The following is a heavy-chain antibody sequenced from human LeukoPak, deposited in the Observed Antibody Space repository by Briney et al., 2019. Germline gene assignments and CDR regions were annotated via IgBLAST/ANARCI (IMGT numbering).Heavy chain of an antibody. V-gene: IGHV3-21*01. CDR3: AKINGYYGSGSPFDY. CDR2: ISSSSYI. CDR1: GFTFSSYS. D-gene: IGHD3-10*01. Sequence: KPGGSLRLSCAASGFTFSSYSMNWVRQAPGKGLEWVSSISSSSYIYYADSVKGRFTISRDNAENSLYLQMNSLRAEDTAVYYCAKINGYYGSGSPFDYWGQGTLVTVSS. J-gene: IGHJ4*02.